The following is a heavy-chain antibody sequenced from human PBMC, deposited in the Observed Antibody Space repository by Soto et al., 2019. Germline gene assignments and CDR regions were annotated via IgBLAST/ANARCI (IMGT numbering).Heavy chain of an antibody. V-gene: IGHV4-59*04. Sequence: SETLSLTCTVSGVSISSYYMSWVRQAPGKGLETIANIYYDGNTYYNPSLESRVTISVGTSKNQFSLRLTSVTAADTAVYYCAKSSIEPRLFMYPFDSWGLGTLVTVSS. J-gene: IGHJ4*02. CDR2: IYYDGNT. D-gene: IGHD6-6*01. CDR1: GVSISSYY. CDR3: AKSSIEPRLFMYPFDS.